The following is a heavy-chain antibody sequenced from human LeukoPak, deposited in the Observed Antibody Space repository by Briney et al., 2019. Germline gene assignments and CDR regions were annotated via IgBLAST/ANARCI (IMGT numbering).Heavy chain of an antibody. D-gene: IGHD3-22*01. J-gene: IGHJ2*01. Sequence: SETLSLTCTVSGGSISSRNYYWGWIRQPPGKGLEWVASIYYSGSTYYNPSLKSRVTISVDTPKNQFSLKLSSVTAADTAVYFCASYYDSGGYYYATYYHFDPRGRGTMVTVSS. V-gene: IGHV4-39*01. CDR1: GGSISSRNYY. CDR2: IYYSGST. CDR3: ASYYDSGGYYYATYYHFDP.